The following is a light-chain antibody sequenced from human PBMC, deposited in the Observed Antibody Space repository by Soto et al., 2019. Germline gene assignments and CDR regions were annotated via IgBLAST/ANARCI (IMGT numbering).Light chain of an antibody. Sequence: QAVLTQPPSVSGAPGQRVTISCTGNSSNLGAGYDVHWYQQLPGAAPKLVIFGNRNRPSGVPERFSGSKSGTSASLAITGLQAEDEADYYCATWDDSLRGRVFGGGTQLTVL. V-gene: IGLV1-40*01. CDR2: GNR. CDR3: ATWDDSLRGRV. J-gene: IGLJ3*02. CDR1: SSNLGAGYD.